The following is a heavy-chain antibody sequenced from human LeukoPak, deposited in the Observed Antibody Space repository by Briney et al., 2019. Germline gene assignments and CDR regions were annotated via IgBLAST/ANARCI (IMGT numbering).Heavy chain of an antibody. J-gene: IGHJ4*02. Sequence: PGGSLRLSCAASGFTFSSYAMSWVRPAPGKGLEWVSAISGSGGSTYYADSVKGRFTISRDNSKNTLYLQMNSLRAEDTAVYYCAKRRGYSYGGKGIDYWGQGTLVTVSS. D-gene: IGHD5-18*01. CDR1: GFTFSSYA. CDR2: ISGSGGST. CDR3: AKRRGYSYGGKGIDY. V-gene: IGHV3-23*01.